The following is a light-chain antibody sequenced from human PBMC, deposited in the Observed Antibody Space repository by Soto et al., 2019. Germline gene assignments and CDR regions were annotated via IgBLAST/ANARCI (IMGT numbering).Light chain of an antibody. Sequence: AIQMTQSPSSLSASVGDTVAITCRASQGISHDLGWCQQKPGEAPKLLIYDASALPRGVPSRFSGSGSGTKFTLTIASLQPDDFATYYCQQYETFSGTFGPGTKVDIK. CDR1: QGISHD. CDR3: QQYETFSGT. V-gene: IGKV1-13*02. CDR2: DAS. J-gene: IGKJ1*01.